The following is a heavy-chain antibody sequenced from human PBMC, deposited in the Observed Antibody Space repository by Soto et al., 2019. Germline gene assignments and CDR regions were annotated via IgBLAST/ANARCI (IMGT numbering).Heavy chain of an antibody. CDR1: GGSISSGDYY. CDR2: IYYSGST. J-gene: IGHJ4*02. Sequence: SETLSLTCTVSGGSISSGDYYWSWIRQPPGKGLEWIGYIYYSGSTYYNPSLKSRVTISVDTSKNQFSLKLSSVTAADTAVYYCARGVYDFWSGYPYWAPFDYWGQGTLVTVSS. V-gene: IGHV4-30-4*01. CDR3: ARGVYDFWSGYPYWAPFDY. D-gene: IGHD3-3*01.